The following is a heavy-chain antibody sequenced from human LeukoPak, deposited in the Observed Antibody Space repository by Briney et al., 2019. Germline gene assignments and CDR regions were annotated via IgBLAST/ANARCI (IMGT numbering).Heavy chain of an antibody. J-gene: IGHJ4*02. CDR3: ASRRRSGYSYGSYNY. CDR2: IYYSGST. D-gene: IGHD5-18*01. V-gene: IGHV4-39*07. CDR1: GGSISSSSYY. Sequence: SETLSLTCTVSGGSISSSSYYWGWIRQPPGKGLEWIGSIYYSGSTYYNPSLKSRVTISVDTSKNQFSLKLSSVTAADTAVYYCASRRRSGYSYGSYNYWGQGTLVTVSS.